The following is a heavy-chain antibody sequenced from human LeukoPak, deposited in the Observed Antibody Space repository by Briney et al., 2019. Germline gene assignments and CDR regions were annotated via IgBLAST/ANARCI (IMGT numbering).Heavy chain of an antibody. CDR3: AKEGSWQGFDY. D-gene: IGHD6-13*01. Sequence: PGGSLRLSCAASGFTFSSYEMNWVRQAPGKGLEWVSYISSSGSTIYYADSVKGRFTISRDNSKNTLYLQMNSLRAEDTAVYYCAKEGSWQGFDYWGQGTLVTVSS. CDR2: ISSSGSTI. J-gene: IGHJ4*02. V-gene: IGHV3-48*03. CDR1: GFTFSSYE.